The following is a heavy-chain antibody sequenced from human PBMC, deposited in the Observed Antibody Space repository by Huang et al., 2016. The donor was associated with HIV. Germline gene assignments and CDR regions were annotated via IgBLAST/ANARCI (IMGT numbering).Heavy chain of an antibody. Sequence: QVQLVESGGGVVQPGRSLRLSCAASGFIFSNYGMHWVRQAPGKEWEWVALISYDGSNKYYTDSVKGRFSISRDNSKNTLYLQMNSLRAEDTAVYYCALKGDSSGWEYFRHWGQGTLVTVSS. CDR3: ALKGDSSGWEYFRH. CDR2: ISYDGSNK. D-gene: IGHD6-19*01. V-gene: IGHV3-30*03. J-gene: IGHJ1*01. CDR1: GFIFSNYG.